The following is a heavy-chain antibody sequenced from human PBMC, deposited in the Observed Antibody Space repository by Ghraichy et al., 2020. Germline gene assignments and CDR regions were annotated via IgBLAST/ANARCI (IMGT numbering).Heavy chain of an antibody. V-gene: IGHV3-21*01. CDR1: GFTFSSYS. CDR2: ISSSSSYI. Sequence: GESLNISCAASGFTFSSYSMNWVRQAPGKGLEWVSSISSSSSYIYYADSVKGRFTISRDNAKNSLYLQMNSLRAEDTAVYYCARDIASSTQGNDSWGQGTMVTVSS. D-gene: IGHD5/OR15-5a*01. J-gene: IGHJ3*02. CDR3: ARDIASSTQGNDS.